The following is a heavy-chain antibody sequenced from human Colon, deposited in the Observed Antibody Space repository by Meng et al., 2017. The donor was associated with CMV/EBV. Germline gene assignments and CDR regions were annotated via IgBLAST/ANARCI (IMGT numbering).Heavy chain of an antibody. V-gene: IGHV3-66*02. CDR2: IYSGGPM. CDR1: PFNVVNTY. J-gene: IGHJ4*02. CDR3: ASDYYGDSGYGH. D-gene: IGHD3-22*01. Sequence: GGSLRLSCAGSPFNVVNTYMSWVRQAPGKGLEWVALIYSGGPMHYADSVKGRFIISRDNSKNTLYLQMNSLRIEDTAVYYCASDYYGDSGYGHWGQGTLVTVSS.